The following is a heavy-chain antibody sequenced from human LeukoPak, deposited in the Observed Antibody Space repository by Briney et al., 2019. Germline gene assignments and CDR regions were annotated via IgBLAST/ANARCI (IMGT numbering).Heavy chain of an antibody. CDR2: INPNSGGT. Sequence: ASVKVSCKASGYTFTGYYMHWVRQAPGQGVEWMGWINPNSGGTNYAQKFQGRVTMTRDTSISTAYMELSRLRSDDTAVYYCARVPKATPGHFDYWGQGTLVTVSS. CDR1: GYTFTGYY. V-gene: IGHV1-2*02. CDR3: ARVPKATPGHFDY. J-gene: IGHJ4*02.